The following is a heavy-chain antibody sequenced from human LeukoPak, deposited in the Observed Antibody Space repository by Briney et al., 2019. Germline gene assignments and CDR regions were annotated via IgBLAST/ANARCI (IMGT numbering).Heavy chain of an antibody. V-gene: IGHV5-51*01. Sequence: GESLKISCQGSGSRFSNYWIAWVRQLPGKGLEWMGPIYPGDSDTKYNPSFQGQVTISADKSIGTAYLLWSSLRASDTAMYYCARQPNYFDTRGYLSHAFDIWGQGTMVTVS. CDR2: IYPGDSDT. CDR1: GSRFSNYW. J-gene: IGHJ3*02. D-gene: IGHD3-22*01. CDR3: ARQPNYFDTRGYLSHAFDI.